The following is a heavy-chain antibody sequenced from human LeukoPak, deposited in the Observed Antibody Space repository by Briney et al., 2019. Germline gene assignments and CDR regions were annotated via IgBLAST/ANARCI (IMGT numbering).Heavy chain of an antibody. CDR2: IYYSGST. D-gene: IGHD3-22*01. CDR1: GGSFSGYY. CDR3: ARGAHYYDPLTNWFDP. V-gene: IGHV4-59*01. J-gene: IGHJ5*02. Sequence: SETLSLTCAVYGGSFSGYYWSWIRQPPGKGLEWIGYIYYSGSTNYNPSLKSRVTISVDTSKNQFSLKLSSVTAADTAVYYCARGAHYYDPLTNWFDPWGQGTLVTVSS.